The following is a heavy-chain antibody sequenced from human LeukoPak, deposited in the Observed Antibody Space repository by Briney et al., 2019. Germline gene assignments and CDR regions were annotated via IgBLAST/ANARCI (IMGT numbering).Heavy chain of an antibody. Sequence: ASVKVSCKASGYTFTSYGISWVRQAPGQGLEWMGWISAYNGNTNYAQKLQGRVTMTTDTSTSTAYMELRSLRSDDTAVYYCARTWYYYDSSGRYYFDYWGQGTLVTVSS. CDR1: GYTFTSYG. CDR3: ARTWYYYDSSGRYYFDY. V-gene: IGHV1-18*01. CDR2: ISAYNGNT. D-gene: IGHD3-22*01. J-gene: IGHJ4*02.